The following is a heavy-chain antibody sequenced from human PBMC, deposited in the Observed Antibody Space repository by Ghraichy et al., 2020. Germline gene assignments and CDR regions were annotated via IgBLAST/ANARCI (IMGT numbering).Heavy chain of an antibody. D-gene: IGHD4-17*01. Sequence: GGSLRLSCAASGFTVSGNYMSWVRQAPGKGLEWVSVIYSGGSTYYADSVQGRFTISRDNSKHTLYLHMNSLIAEDTAVYYCASGVVTTATLLDYWGPGTVVPFSS. J-gene: IGHJ4*01. CDR1: GFTVSGNY. CDR2: IYSGGST. V-gene: IGHV3-53*01. CDR3: ASGVVTTATLLDY.